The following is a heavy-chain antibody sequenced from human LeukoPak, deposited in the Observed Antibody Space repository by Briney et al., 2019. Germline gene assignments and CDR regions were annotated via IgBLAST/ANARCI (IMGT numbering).Heavy chain of an antibody. Sequence: GGYLRLSCAASGFTFSSYGMHWVRQAPGKGLEWVAVIWYDGSNKYYADSVKGRFTISRDNSKNTLYLQMNSLRAEDTAVYYCARDLGSMVRGINAFDIWGQGTMVTVSS. D-gene: IGHD3-10*01. V-gene: IGHV3-33*01. CDR2: IWYDGSNK. J-gene: IGHJ3*02. CDR1: GFTFSSYG. CDR3: ARDLGSMVRGINAFDI.